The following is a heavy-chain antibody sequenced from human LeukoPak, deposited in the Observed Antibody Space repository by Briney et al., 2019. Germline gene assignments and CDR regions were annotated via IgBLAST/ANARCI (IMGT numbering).Heavy chain of an antibody. CDR2: ISSSSSYI. D-gene: IGHD3-10*01. CDR3: ASGAMVRGVISF. Sequence: GGSLRLSCAASGFTFSSYSMNWVRQAPGKGLEWVSSISSSSSYIYYADSVKGRFTISRDNAKNSLYLQMNSLRAEDTAVYYCASGAMVRGVISFWGQGTLVTVSS. V-gene: IGHV3-21*01. CDR1: GFTFSSYS. J-gene: IGHJ4*02.